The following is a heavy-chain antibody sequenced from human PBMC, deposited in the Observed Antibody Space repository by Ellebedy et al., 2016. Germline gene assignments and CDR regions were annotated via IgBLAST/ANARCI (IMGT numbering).Heavy chain of an antibody. D-gene: IGHD2-15*01. Sequence: GESLKISXAASGFPFSSYGMHWVRQAPGKGLEWVANIKQDGSEKYYVDSVKGRFTISRDNAKNSLYLQMNSLRAEDTAVYYCARFILVVVANWFDPWGQGTLVTVSS. CDR1: GFPFSSYG. CDR2: IKQDGSEK. J-gene: IGHJ5*02. CDR3: ARFILVVVANWFDP. V-gene: IGHV3-7*03.